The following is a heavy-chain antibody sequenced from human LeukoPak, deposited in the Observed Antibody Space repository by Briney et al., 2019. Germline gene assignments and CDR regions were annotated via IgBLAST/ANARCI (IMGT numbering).Heavy chain of an antibody. D-gene: IGHD1-1*01. CDR1: GFTFSSYE. Sequence: GGSLRLSCAASGFTFSSYEMNWVRQAPGKGLQWVSSINDGGGIVYYADSVKGRFTISRDSSKNTLYLQMNSLTAEDTAIYYCAKATGTLSNWGQGTLVTVSS. V-gene: IGHV3-23*01. CDR2: INDGGGIV. J-gene: IGHJ4*02. CDR3: AKATGTLSN.